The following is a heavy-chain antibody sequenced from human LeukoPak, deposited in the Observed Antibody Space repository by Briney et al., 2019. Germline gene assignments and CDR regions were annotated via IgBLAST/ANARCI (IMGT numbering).Heavy chain of an antibody. CDR3: ARGIVGAFSTLHQFDY. J-gene: IGHJ4*02. D-gene: IGHD1-26*01. Sequence: GASVKVSCKASGYTFTSYAMHWVRQAPGQRLEWMGWINAGNGNTKYSQKFQGRVTITRDTSASTAYMELSSLRSEDTAVYYCARGIVGAFSTLHQFDYWGQGTLVTVSS. CDR1: GYTFTSYA. V-gene: IGHV1-3*01. CDR2: INAGNGNT.